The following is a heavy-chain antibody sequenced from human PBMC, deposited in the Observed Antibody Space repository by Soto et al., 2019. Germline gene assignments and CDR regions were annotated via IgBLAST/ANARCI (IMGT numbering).Heavy chain of an antibody. CDR1: GFTFSSYA. Sequence: GGSLRLSCAASGFTFSSYAMHWVRQAPGKGLEWVAVISYDGSNKYYADSVKGRFTISRDNSKNTLYLQMNSLRAEDTAVYYCARDGDSYDSSGYYPDYWGQGTLVTVSS. CDR2: ISYDGSNK. CDR3: ARDGDSYDSSGYYPDY. D-gene: IGHD3-22*01. J-gene: IGHJ4*02. V-gene: IGHV3-30-3*01.